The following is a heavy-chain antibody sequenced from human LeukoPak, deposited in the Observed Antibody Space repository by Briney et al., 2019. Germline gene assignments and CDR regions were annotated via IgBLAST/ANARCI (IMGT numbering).Heavy chain of an antibody. CDR1: GFTFSGSA. J-gene: IGHJ5*02. D-gene: IGHD6-6*01. CDR2: IRSKANSYAT. V-gene: IGHV3-73*01. CDR3: TRGRYSSSANWFDP. Sequence: GSLRLSCAASGFTFSGSAMHWVRQASGKGLEWVGRIRSKANSYATAYAAWVKGRFTISRDDSKNTAYLQMNSLKTEDTAVYYCTRGRYSSSANWFDPWGQGTLVTVSS.